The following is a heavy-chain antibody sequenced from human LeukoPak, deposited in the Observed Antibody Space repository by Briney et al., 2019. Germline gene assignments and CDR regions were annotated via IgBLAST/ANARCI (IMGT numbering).Heavy chain of an antibody. CDR3: AKDPLVFAAAAYFFDD. CDR1: GFTFNNYW. Sequence: GSLRLSCAASGFTFNNYWMHWVRQAPGKGLVWVSYINNDGSGTSYADSVKGRFTISRDNSKNTVFLQLNSLRAEDAGVYYCAKDPLVFAAAAYFFDDWGQGTLVTVSS. J-gene: IGHJ4*02. V-gene: IGHV3-74*01. D-gene: IGHD6-13*01. CDR2: INNDGSGT.